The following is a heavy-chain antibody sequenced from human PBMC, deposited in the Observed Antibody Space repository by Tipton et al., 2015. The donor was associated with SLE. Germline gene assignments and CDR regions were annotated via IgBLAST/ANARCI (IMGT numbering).Heavy chain of an antibody. Sequence: TLSLTCTVSGGSISSSSYYWSWIRQPAGKGLEWIGRIYTSGSTNYNPSLKSRVTISVDTSKNQFSLKLSSVTAADTAVYYCARDGNRQGYFDYWGQGTLVTVSS. J-gene: IGHJ4*02. CDR3: ARDGNRQGYFDY. CDR1: GGSISSSSYY. V-gene: IGHV4-61*02. CDR2: IYTSGST.